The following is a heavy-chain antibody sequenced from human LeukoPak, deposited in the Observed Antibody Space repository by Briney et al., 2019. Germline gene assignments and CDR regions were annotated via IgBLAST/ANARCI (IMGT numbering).Heavy chain of an antibody. CDR2: INPSGDRT. CDR1: GYTFTSYY. Sequence: GASVNVSCKASGYTFTSYYMHWVRQAPGQGLEWMGIINPSGDRTDFAQKFQGRVTMTKDTSTSTAYMELSSLRSEDTAVYYCARAPPCSSTSCYKVGYYFDYWGQGTLVTVSS. CDR3: ARAPPCSSTSCYKVGYYFDY. D-gene: IGHD2-2*02. J-gene: IGHJ4*02. V-gene: IGHV1-46*01.